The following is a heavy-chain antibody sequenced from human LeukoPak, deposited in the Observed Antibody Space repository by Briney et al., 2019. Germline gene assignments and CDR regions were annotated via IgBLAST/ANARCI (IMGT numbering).Heavy chain of an antibody. CDR2: ISGSGGST. V-gene: IGHV3-23*01. J-gene: IGHJ5*02. CDR3: AKDSYYYSDTSGYYPNWFDP. Sequence: PGGSLRLSCAASGFTFSSYAMSWVRQAPGKGLEWVSGISGSGGSTYYADSVKGRFTISRDNSKNTLYLQMNSLRAEDTAVYYCAKDSYYYSDTSGYYPNWFDPWGQGTLVTVSS. CDR1: GFTFSSYA. D-gene: IGHD3-22*01.